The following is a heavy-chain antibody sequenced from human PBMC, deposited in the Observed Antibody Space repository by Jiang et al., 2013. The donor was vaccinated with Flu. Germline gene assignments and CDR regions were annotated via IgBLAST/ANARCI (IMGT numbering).Heavy chain of an antibody. CDR1: GYSFTSYW. J-gene: IGHJ6*02. V-gene: IGHV5-51*01. Sequence: KKPGESLKISCKGSGYSFTSYWIGWVRQMPGKGLEWMGIIYPGDSDTRYSPSFQGQVTISADKSISTAYLQWSSLKASDTAMYYCARQGSSSSWYFNYYYGMDVWGQGTTVTVSS. CDR3: ARQGSSSSWYFNYYYGMDV. D-gene: IGHD6-6*01. CDR2: IYPGDSDT.